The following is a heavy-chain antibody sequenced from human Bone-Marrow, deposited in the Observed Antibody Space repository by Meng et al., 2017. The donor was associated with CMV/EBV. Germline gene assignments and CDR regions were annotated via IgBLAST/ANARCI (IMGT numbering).Heavy chain of an antibody. V-gene: IGHV4-59*01. D-gene: IGHD1-26*01. CDR3: ARARGGGAGDY. Sequence: SETLSLTCTVSGGSISSYYWSWIRQPPGKGLEWIGYIYYSGSTNYNPSLKSRVTISVDTSKNQFSLKLSSVTAADTAVYYCARARGGGAGDYWGQGTRVTGYS. CDR2: IYYSGST. CDR1: GGSISSYY. J-gene: IGHJ4*02.